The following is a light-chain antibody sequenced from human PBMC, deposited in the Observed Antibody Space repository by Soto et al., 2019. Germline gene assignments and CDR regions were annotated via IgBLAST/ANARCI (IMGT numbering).Light chain of an antibody. CDR3: QQYGISIT. J-gene: IGKJ5*01. CDR1: QSVSSNY. Sequence: EIVMTQSPATLSVSPGERATLSCRASQSVSSNYLAWYQQKPGQSPRLVIYDASSRATGIPATFSGSGSGTDFTLTISRLEPEDFAVFYCQQYGISITFGQGTRLEIK. V-gene: IGKV3-20*01. CDR2: DAS.